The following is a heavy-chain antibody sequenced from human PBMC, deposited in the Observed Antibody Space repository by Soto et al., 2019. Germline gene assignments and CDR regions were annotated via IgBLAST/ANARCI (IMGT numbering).Heavy chain of an antibody. J-gene: IGHJ6*02. CDR3: ARAPFKGSIAAAYYYYGMDV. CDR1: GGTFSSYA. D-gene: IGHD6-13*01. CDR2: IIPIFGTA. Sequence: EASVKVSCKASGGTFSSYAISWVRQAPGQGLEWMGGIIPIFGTANYAQKFQGRVTITADESTSTAYMELSSLRSEDTAVYYCARAPFKGSIAAAYYYYGMDVWGQGTTVTVSS. V-gene: IGHV1-69*13.